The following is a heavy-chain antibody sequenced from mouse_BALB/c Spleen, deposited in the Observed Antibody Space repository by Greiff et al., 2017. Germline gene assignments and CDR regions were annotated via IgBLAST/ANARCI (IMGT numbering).Heavy chain of an antibody. Sequence: EVQLQQSGPGLVKPSQSLSLTCSVTGYSITSGYYWNWIRQFPGNKLEWMGYISYDGSNNYNPSLKNRISITRDTSKNQFFLKLNSVTTEDTATYCCARVYDGYFAMDYWGQGTSVTVSS. CDR2: ISYDGSN. D-gene: IGHD2-3*01. J-gene: IGHJ4*01. V-gene: IGHV3-6*02. CDR1: GYSITSGYY. CDR3: ARVYDGYFAMDY.